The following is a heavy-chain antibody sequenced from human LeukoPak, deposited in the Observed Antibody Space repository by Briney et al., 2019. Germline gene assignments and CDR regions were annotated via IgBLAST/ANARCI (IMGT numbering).Heavy chain of an antibody. CDR1: GFTFSNAW. J-gene: IGHJ4*02. V-gene: IGHV3-15*01. CDR3: TTEVGADGFDY. Sequence: PGGSLRLSCAASGFTFSNAWMSWVRQTPGKGLEWVGRIKSKTDGGTTDYAAPVKGRFTISRDDSKNTLYLQMNSLKTEDTAVYYCTTEVGADGFDYWGQGTLVTVSS. CDR2: IKSKTDGGTT. D-gene: IGHD1-26*01.